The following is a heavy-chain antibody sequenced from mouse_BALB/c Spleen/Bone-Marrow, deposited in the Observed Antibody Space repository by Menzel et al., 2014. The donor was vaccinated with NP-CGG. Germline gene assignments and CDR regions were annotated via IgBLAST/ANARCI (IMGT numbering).Heavy chain of an antibody. CDR2: ISNKGNGYTT. D-gene: IGHD2-12*01. Sequence: EVQVVESGGGLVQPGGSLRLSCATSGFTFTDYYMSWVRQPPGKALEWLGFISNKGNGYTTEHSASVKGRFTISRDNSQSILYLQMNTLRAEDSATYYCARDDDGFDYWGQGTTLTVSS. V-gene: IGHV7-3*02. CDR1: GFTFTDYY. J-gene: IGHJ2*01. CDR3: ARDDDGFDY.